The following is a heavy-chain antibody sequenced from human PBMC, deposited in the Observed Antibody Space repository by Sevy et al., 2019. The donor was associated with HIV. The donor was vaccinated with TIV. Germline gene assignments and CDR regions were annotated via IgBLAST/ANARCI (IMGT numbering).Heavy chain of an antibody. V-gene: IGHV3-33*01. D-gene: IGHD2-15*01. Sequence: GGSLRLSCATSGFNFSTYVMNWVRQAPGKGLEWVAVIWYDETNKYYADPMKGRFTISTDNSKNTLYLQMNSLRAEDTAVYYCAREEDTSSSLGYGMDVWGQGTMVTVSS. CDR2: IWYDETNK. J-gene: IGHJ6*02. CDR1: GFNFSTYV. CDR3: AREEDTSSSLGYGMDV.